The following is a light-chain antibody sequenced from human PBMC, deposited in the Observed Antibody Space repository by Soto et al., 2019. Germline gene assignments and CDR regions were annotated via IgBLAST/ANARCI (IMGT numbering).Light chain of an antibody. CDR3: ALFMGNGISV. CDR2: STS. Sequence: VVTQESSFSVSPGGTVTITCGLISGSVSTAHNPNWYQQTPGQAPRTLIYSTSTRSSGVPDRFSGSILGNKAALTITGAQADDESDYYCALFMGNGISVFGTGTKLTVL. V-gene: IGLV8-61*01. J-gene: IGLJ1*01. CDR1: SGSVSTAHN.